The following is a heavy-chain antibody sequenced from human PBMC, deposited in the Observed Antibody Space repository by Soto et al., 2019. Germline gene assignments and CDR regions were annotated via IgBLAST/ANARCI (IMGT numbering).Heavy chain of an antibody. CDR1: GGTFSSYA. V-gene: IGHV1-69*05. D-gene: IGHD1-26*01. CDR3: ARGEWELLPAHAFDL. CDR2: IIPIFGTA. J-gene: IGHJ3*01. Sequence: QVQLVQSGAEVKKPGSSVKVSCNASGGTFSSYAISWVRQAPGQGLEWMGGIIPIFGTANYAQKFQGRVTITPDASTSTDYMEMSSLRSEDTDVYYCARGEWELLPAHAFDLWGQGTMVTVSS.